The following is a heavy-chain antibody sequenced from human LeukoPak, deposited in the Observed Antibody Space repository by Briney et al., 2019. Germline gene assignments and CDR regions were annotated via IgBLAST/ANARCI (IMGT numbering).Heavy chain of an antibody. J-gene: IGHJ6*03. D-gene: IGHD2-2*01. CDR1: GFTFSDHY. V-gene: IGHV3-72*01. CDR3: ARVRYCSSTSCPDLNYYYYMDV. CDR2: TRNKANSYTT. Sequence: GGSLRLSCAASGFTFSDHYMDWVRQAPGKGLEWVGRTRNKANSYTTEYAASVKGRFTISRDDSKNSLYLQMNSPKTEDTAVYYCARVRYCSSTSCPDLNYYYYMDVWGKGTTVTVSS.